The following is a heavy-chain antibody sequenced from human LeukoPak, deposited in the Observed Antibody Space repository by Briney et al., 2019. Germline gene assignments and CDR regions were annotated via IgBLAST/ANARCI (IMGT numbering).Heavy chain of an antibody. Sequence: PGGSLRLSCAASGFTFSSYAMHWVIQAPGKELEWVAVISYDGSNKYYADSVKGRFTISRDNSKNTLYLQMNSLRAEDTAVYYCARRYCSSTSCYEPSIYYYYGMDVWGKGTTVTVSS. V-gene: IGHV3-30*04. J-gene: IGHJ6*04. D-gene: IGHD2-2*01. CDR3: ARRYCSSTSCYEPSIYYYYGMDV. CDR2: ISYDGSNK. CDR1: GFTFSSYA.